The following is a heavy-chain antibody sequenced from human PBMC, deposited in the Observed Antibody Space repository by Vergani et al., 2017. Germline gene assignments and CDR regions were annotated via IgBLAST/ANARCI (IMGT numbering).Heavy chain of an antibody. CDR2: IIPILGIA. CDR3: AKNSPLIDGYSSGWYERRARTGDYFDY. J-gene: IGHJ4*02. V-gene: IGHV1-69*09. CDR1: GGTFSSYA. Sequence: QVQLVQSGAEVKKPGASVKVSCKASGGTFSSYAISWVRQAPGQGLEWMGRIIPILGIANYAQKFQGRVTITADKSTSTAYMELSSLRSEDTAVYYCAKNSPLIDGYSSGWYERRARTGDYFDYWGQGTLVTVSS. D-gene: IGHD6-19*01.